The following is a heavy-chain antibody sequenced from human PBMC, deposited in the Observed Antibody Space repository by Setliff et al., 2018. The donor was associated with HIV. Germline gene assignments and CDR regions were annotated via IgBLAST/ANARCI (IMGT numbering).Heavy chain of an antibody. CDR2: MNPKSGNT. D-gene: IGHD2-15*01. CDR1: GGTFSSYA. CDR3: ARGHLDYNYWEDIVGHWFDP. Sequence: ASVKVSCQASGGTFSSYAISWVRQAPGQGLEWMGWMNPKSGNTGYAQKFQGRVTMTSNTFIGTAYMELSSLTSEDTAVYYCARGHLDYNYWEDIVGHWFDPWGQGTLVTVSS. J-gene: IGHJ5*02. V-gene: IGHV1-8*02.